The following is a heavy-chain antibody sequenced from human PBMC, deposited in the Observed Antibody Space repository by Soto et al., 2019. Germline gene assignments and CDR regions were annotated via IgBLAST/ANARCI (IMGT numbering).Heavy chain of an antibody. CDR2: INHSGST. J-gene: IGHJ4*02. Sequence: PSETLSLTCAVYGGSFSCYYWSWIRQPPGKGLEWIGEINHSGSTNYNPSLKSRVTISVDTSKNQFSLKLSSVTAADTAVYYCARDRRERITIFGVVKKTPLFDYWGQGTLVTVSS. V-gene: IGHV4-34*01. CDR3: ARDRRERITIFGVVKKTPLFDY. D-gene: IGHD3-3*01. CDR1: GGSFSCYY.